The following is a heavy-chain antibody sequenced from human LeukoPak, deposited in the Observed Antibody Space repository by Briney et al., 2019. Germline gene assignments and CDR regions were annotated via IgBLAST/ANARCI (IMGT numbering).Heavy chain of an antibody. J-gene: IGHJ4*02. CDR2: ISHSGST. D-gene: IGHD6-13*01. CDR3: ARGWYSSNYDY. CDR1: GVSISSGGYS. Sequence: SETLSLTCVVSGVSISSGGYSWSWIRQPPGKGLEWLGYISHSGSTYYNPSLKSRVTISVDTSKNQFSLKLSSVTAADTAVYYCARGWYSSNYDYWGQGTLVTVSS. V-gene: IGHV4-30-2*01.